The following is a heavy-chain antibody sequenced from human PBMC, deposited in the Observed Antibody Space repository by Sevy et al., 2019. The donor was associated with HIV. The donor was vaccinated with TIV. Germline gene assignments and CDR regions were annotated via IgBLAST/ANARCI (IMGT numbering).Heavy chain of an antibody. CDR1: GFTFSSYW. CDR3: AGARYDSSGSFDAFDI. Sequence: GGSLRLSCAASGFTFSSYWMTWVRQAPGKGLEWVSTIYGTGPVTYYADSVKGRFTISRDNSKNMLYLQMNSLRTEDSALYYCAGARYDSSGSFDAFDIWGQGTRVTVSS. V-gene: IGHV3-23*01. CDR2: IYGTGPVT. J-gene: IGHJ3*02. D-gene: IGHD3-22*01.